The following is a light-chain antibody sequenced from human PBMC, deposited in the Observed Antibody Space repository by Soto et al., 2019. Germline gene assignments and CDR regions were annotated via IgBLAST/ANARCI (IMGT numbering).Light chain of an antibody. CDR1: QSVSSN. CDR2: GAS. CDR3: QQYNNWIT. J-gene: IGKJ5*01. Sequence: EIVVTQSPATLSVSRWEIATLSCRASQSVSSNLAWYQQKPGQAPRLLIYGASTRATGIPARFSGSGSGTEFTLTISSLQSEDFAVYYCQQYNNWITFGQGTRLEIK. V-gene: IGKV3-15*01.